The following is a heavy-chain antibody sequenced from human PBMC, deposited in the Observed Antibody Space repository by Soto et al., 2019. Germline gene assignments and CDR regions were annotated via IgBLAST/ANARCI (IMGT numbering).Heavy chain of an antibody. CDR2: IYYSGST. CDR1: GGSISSGGYY. CDR3: ARVTPEYSSSSLDA. J-gene: IGHJ5*02. D-gene: IGHD6-6*01. V-gene: IGHV4-31*03. Sequence: SETLSLTCTVSGGSISSGGYYWSWIRQHPGKGLEWIGYIYYSGSTYYNPSLKSRVTISVDTSKNQFSLKLSSVTAADTAVYYCARVTPEYSSSSLDAWGQGTLVTVSS.